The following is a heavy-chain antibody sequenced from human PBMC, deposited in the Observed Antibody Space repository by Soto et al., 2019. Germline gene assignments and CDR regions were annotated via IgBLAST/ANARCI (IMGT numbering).Heavy chain of an antibody. CDR3: ARAGDSSGYQRQGFDY. V-gene: IGHV3-43D*04. CDR1: GFTFDDYA. CDR2: ISWDGGST. Sequence: EVQLVESGGVVVQPGGSLRLSCAASGFTFDDYAMHWVRQAPGKGLEWVSLISWDGGSTYYADSVKGRFTISRDNSKNSLYLQMNSLRAEDTAVYYCARAGDSSGYQRQGFDYWGQGTLVTVSS. J-gene: IGHJ4*02. D-gene: IGHD3-22*01.